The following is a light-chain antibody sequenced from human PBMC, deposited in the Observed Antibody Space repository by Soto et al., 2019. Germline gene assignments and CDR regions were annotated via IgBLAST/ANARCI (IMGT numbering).Light chain of an antibody. Sequence: EIVMTQSPATLSVSPGERATLSCRASQSVGSNLAWYQKKPGQAPRLLIYEASTRATGIPARFSGSGSGAEFTLTISSLQSEDFAVYYCQQYNDWPPLFTFGPGTKVDIK. V-gene: IGKV3-15*01. J-gene: IGKJ3*01. CDR1: QSVGSN. CDR3: QQYNDWPPLFT. CDR2: EAS.